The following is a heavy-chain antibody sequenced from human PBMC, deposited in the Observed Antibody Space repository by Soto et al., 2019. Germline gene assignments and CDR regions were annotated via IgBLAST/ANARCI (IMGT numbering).Heavy chain of an antibody. CDR3: TREGQFYDSRGFYYSFDS. V-gene: IGHV1-3*01. CDR1: GYTITAHL. J-gene: IGHJ4*02. CDR2: INAGNGNT. Sequence: ASVKVSCKASGYTITAHLLHWVRQAPGQRLEWMGWINAGNGNTKYSQKFQGRVTITRDTSASTAYMALSSLTTEDTAVYYCTREGQFYDSRGFYYSFDSWGQGTRVTVSS. D-gene: IGHD3-22*01.